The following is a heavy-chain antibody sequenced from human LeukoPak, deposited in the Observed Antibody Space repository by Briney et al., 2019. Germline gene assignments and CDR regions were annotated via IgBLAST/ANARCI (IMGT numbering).Heavy chain of an antibody. V-gene: IGHV3-30-3*01. J-gene: IGHJ4*02. CDR2: ISYDGSNK. D-gene: IGHD4-17*01. CDR3: AKDRSGDYSFDY. Sequence: GGSLRLSCAASGFTFSSYAMHWVRQAPGKGLEGVAVISYDGSNKYYADSVKGRFTISRDNSKNTLYLQMDSLRAEDTAVYYCAKDRSGDYSFDYWGQGTLVTVSS. CDR1: GFTFSSYA.